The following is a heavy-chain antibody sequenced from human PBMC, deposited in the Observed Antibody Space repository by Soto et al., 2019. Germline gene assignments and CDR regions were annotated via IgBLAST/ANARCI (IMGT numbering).Heavy chain of an antibody. CDR1: GYTFTRNA. CDR3: ARSATDYSRFDF. V-gene: IGHV1-3*01. Sequence: QVQLVQSGAEVKKPGASVKVSCKASGYTFTRNAIHWVRQAPGQRLEWIGKIDAGNGNTKYSQKFQDRVTITRDTSASAAYMELRTLRSEDTSIYYCARSATDYSRFDFWGQGTLVTVSS. J-gene: IGHJ4*02. CDR2: IDAGNGNT. D-gene: IGHD3-9*01.